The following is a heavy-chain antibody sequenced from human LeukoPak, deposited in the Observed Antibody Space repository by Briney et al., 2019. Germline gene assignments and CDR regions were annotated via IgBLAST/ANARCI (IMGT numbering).Heavy chain of an antibody. D-gene: IGHD3-10*01. J-gene: IGHJ6*03. CDR2: IYSNGST. CDR1: GGSMNNYY. CDR3: ARDFPDHYGSGTYAYDFYYPDV. Sequence: SETLSLTCTVPGGSMNNYYWSWIRQPAGGGIEWLGRIYSNGSTKYNPSLMSRVTMSIDASKNQFSLRLTSVTAADTAVYYCARDFPDHYGSGTYAYDFYYPDVWGKGTTVTISS. V-gene: IGHV4-4*07.